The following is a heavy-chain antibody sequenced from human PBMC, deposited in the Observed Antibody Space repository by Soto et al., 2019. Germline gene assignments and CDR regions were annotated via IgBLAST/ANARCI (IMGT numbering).Heavy chain of an antibody. J-gene: IGHJ5*02. V-gene: IGHV1-2*02. CDR1: GYTFTGYY. D-gene: IGHD6-19*01. CDR2: INPNSGGT. CDR3: ARDRRIAVAGTNWFDP. Sequence: VKVSCKASGYTFTGYYMHWVRQAPRQGLEWMGWINPNSGGTNYAQKFQGRVTMTRDTSISTAYMELSRLRSDDTAVYYCARDRRIAVAGTNWFDPWGQGTLVTVSS.